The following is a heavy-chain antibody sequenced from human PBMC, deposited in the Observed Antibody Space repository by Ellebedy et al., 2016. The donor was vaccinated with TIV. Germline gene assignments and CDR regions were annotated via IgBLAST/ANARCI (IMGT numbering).Heavy chain of an antibody. CDR1: GFAFSDYV. J-gene: IGHJ4*02. D-gene: IGHD1/OR15-1a*01. CDR2: ISHDGNII. V-gene: IGHV3-74*03. Sequence: GESLKISCAASGFAFSDYVMHSVRQAPGKGLVWVSRISHDGNIITYADSVRGRFTISRDNAKNTLSLQMNSVRAEDTAVYFCVRDFNLNIGDNWGQGTLVTVSS. CDR3: VRDFNLNIGDN.